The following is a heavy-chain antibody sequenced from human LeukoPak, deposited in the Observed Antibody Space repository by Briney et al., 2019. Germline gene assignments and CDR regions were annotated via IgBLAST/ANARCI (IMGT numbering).Heavy chain of an antibody. CDR3: ARIGAAAGGLDY. V-gene: IGHV1-3*01. CDR1: GGTFSSYA. J-gene: IGHJ4*02. CDR2: INAGNGNT. Sequence: GASVKVSCKASGGTFSSYAISWVRQAPGQGLEWMGWINAGNGNTKYSQKFQGRVTITRDTSASTAYMELSSLRSEDTAVYYCARIGAAAGGLDYWGQGTLVTVSS. D-gene: IGHD6-13*01.